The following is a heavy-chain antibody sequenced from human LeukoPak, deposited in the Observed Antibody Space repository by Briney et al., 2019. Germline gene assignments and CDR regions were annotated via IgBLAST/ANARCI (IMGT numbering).Heavy chain of an antibody. CDR1: GGSFSGYY. Sequence: SETLSLTCAVYGGSFSGYYWGWVRQPPGKGLEWIGSIYYSGSTYYNPSLTSRVTISVDTSKNQFYLKLTSVTAADTAVYYCARHRVPHDYCDWGQGALVTVSS. CDR2: IYYSGST. V-gene: IGHV4-39*01. J-gene: IGHJ4*02. D-gene: IGHD4-11*01. CDR3: ARHRVPHDYCD.